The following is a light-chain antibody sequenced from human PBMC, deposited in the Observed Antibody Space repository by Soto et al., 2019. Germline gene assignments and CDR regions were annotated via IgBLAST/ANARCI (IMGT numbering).Light chain of an antibody. J-gene: IGKJ1*01. CDR2: GAS. CDR1: QSVSDN. Sequence: EIVMTHSPATLSMSPWETATLSSRASQSVSDNLAWYQQKPGQAPRLLIYGASTRATGIPARFSGSGSGTEFTLTISSLQSEDFAVYYCQQYEKWPPRTFGQGTKVDIK. V-gene: IGKV3-15*01. CDR3: QQYEKWPPRT.